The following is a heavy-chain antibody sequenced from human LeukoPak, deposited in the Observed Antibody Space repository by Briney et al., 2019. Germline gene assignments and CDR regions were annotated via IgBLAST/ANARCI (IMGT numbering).Heavy chain of an antibody. J-gene: IGHJ3*02. Sequence: SGTMSLTCDVSGGSISSSNWWSWVRQPPGKGLEWIGEIYHSGSTNYNPSLKSRVTISVDKSKNQFSLKLSSVTAADTAVYYCARNSGYDLHAFDIWGQGTMVTVSS. V-gene: IGHV4-4*02. CDR3: ARNSGYDLHAFDI. D-gene: IGHD5-12*01. CDR2: IYHSGST. CDR1: GGSISSSNW.